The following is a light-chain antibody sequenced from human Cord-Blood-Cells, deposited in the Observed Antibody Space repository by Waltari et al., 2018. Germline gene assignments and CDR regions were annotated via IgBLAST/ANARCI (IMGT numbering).Light chain of an antibody. CDR1: SSNIGSNT. J-gene: IGLJ2*01. V-gene: IGLV1-44*01. CDR2: SNN. CDR3: AAWDDSLNGVV. Sequence: QSVLTQSPSASGTPGQRVTISCSGSSSNIGSNTVHLYLQLPGTSPKHLIYSNNQRPSGVPDRLSGSKSGTSASLAISGLQSEDEADYYCAAWDDSLNGVVFGGGTKLTVL.